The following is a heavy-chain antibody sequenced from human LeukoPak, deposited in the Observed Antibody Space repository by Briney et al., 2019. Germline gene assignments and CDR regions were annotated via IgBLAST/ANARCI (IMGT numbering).Heavy chain of an antibody. J-gene: IGHJ6*02. V-gene: IGHV3-74*01. CDR2: IGGDGRSI. Sequence: GGSLRLSCAASGFTFSSYAMHWVRQAPGKGLVWVSRIGGDGRSISYADSVKGRFTVSRDNAKDTLYLQMNSLRAEDSAVYYCTRRRTNYYYYYGLDVWGQGTTVTVSS. CDR1: GFTFSSYA. CDR3: TRRRTNYYYYYGLDV.